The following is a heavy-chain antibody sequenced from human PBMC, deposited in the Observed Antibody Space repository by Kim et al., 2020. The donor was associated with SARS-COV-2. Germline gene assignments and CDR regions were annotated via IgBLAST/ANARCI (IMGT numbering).Heavy chain of an antibody. J-gene: IGHJ4*02. D-gene: IGHD3-22*01. V-gene: IGHV3-23*01. CDR3: AKGLPPYYYDSSGFPFDY. Sequence: KGRFTISSDDSKNTLYLQMNRLRAEDTAVYYCAKGLPPYYYDSSGFPFDYWGQGTLVTVSS.